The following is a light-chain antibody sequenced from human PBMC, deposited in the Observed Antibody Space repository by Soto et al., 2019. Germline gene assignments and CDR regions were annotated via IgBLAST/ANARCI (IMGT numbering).Light chain of an antibody. Sequence: EIVLTQSPATLSLSPGERATLSCRASPSVSSYLAWYQQKPGQASRLLIYDASNRATGIPARFSGSGSGTDSTLTISSLEPEDFAVYYWQQRSNWPFLFTCGPGTKVDIK. CDR3: QQRSNWPFLFT. J-gene: IGKJ3*01. V-gene: IGKV3-11*01. CDR2: DAS. CDR1: PSVSSY.